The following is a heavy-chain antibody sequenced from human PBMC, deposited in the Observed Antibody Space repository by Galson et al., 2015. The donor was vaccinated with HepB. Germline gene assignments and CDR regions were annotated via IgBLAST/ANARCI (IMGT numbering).Heavy chain of an antibody. CDR1: GYTFTGYY. CDR3: ARGTIAVAGRWCY. Sequence: SVKVSCKASGYTFTGYYMHWVRQAPGQGLEWMGRINPNSGGTNYAPKFQGRVTMTRDTSISTAYMELSRLRSDDTAVYYSARGTIAVAGRWCYWGQGTLVTVSS. D-gene: IGHD6-19*01. J-gene: IGHJ4*02. CDR2: INPNSGGT. V-gene: IGHV1-2*06.